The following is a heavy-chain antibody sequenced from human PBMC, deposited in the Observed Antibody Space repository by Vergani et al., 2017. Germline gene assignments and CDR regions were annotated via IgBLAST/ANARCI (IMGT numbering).Heavy chain of an antibody. CDR2: ISSSSSYI. J-gene: IGHJ4*02. V-gene: IGHV3-21*01. D-gene: IGHD2/OR15-2a*01. CDR3: ARDPAIINYFDY. Sequence: EVQLVESGGGLVKPGGSLRLSCAASGFTFSSYSMNWVRQAPGKGLEWVSSISSSSSYIYYADSVKGRFTISRDNAKNSLYLQMNSLRAEDTAIYYCARDPAIINYFDYWGQGTLVTVSS. CDR1: GFTFSSYS.